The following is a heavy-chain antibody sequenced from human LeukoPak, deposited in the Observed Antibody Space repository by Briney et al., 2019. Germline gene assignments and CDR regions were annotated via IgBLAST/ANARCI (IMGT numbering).Heavy chain of an antibody. CDR3: ARDQGDNSYGYYAIWFAFDV. CDR1: GGTFNNYA. D-gene: IGHD5-18*01. J-gene: IGHJ3*01. V-gene: IGHV1-69*04. CDR2: IVPILGIA. Sequence: SVKVSCKASGGTFNNYAISWVRQAPGQGLEWMGRIVPILGIANYAQEFQGRLIITADKATSSAYMELSSLRSEDTAVYYCARDQGDNSYGYYAIWFAFDVWGQGTMVTVSS.